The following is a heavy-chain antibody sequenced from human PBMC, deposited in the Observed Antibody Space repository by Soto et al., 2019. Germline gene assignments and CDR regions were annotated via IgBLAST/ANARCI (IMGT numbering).Heavy chain of an antibody. D-gene: IGHD3-10*01. Sequence: QEQLVESGGGVVQPGRSLTLSCAASGLPFRNYGLHWVRQAPGKGLEWVAVIWYDGSNRRYAASVKGRFTISRDNAKIMLYLQMSSLRVENKALYYCTTNSWGDHAKALDVWGPGTMVIVSA. V-gene: IGHV3-33*01. CDR1: GLPFRNYG. CDR3: TTNSWGDHAKALDV. J-gene: IGHJ3*01. CDR2: IWYDGSNR.